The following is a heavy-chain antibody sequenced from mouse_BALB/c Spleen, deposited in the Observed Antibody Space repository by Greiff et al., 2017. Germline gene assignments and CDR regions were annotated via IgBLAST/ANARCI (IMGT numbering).Heavy chain of an antibody. CDR3: ARGRDYYGYGFAY. CDR2: ISSGGST. Sequence: DVKLVESGGGLVKPGGSLKLSCAASGFTFSSYAMSWVRQTPEKRLEWVASISSGGSTYYPDSVKGRFTISRDNARNILYLQMSSLRSEDTAMYYCARGRDYYGYGFAYWGQGTLVTVSA. J-gene: IGHJ3*01. CDR1: GFTFSSYA. D-gene: IGHD1-2*01. V-gene: IGHV5-6-5*01.